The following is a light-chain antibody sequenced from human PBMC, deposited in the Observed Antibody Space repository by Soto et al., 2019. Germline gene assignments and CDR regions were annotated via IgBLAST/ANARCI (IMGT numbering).Light chain of an antibody. J-gene: IGKJ3*01. Sequence: DIQMTQSPSVLSASLGDTITITCRASQGIGNYLAWFQLKPGQMPKRLIYAASRLQGGVPSRFSGGGSGRDFTLTINGLQPEDLGTYYCLQHDTYPPTFGPGTTVVIK. CDR2: AAS. CDR3: LQHDTYPPT. V-gene: IGKV1-17*03. CDR1: QGIGNY.